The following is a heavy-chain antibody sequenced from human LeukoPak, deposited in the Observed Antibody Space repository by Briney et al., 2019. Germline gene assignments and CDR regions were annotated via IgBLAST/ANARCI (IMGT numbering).Heavy chain of an antibody. D-gene: IGHD3-10*01. J-gene: IGHJ6*02. CDR3: ARGGEEQSGYYYYGMDV. Sequence: PGGSLRLSCAASGFTFSSYAMSWVRQAPGKGLEWVSAISGSGGSTYYADSVKGRFTISRDNSKNTLYLQMNSLRAEDTAVYYCARGGEEQSGYYYYGMDVWGQGTTVTASS. V-gene: IGHV3-23*01. CDR1: GFTFSSYA. CDR2: ISGSGGST.